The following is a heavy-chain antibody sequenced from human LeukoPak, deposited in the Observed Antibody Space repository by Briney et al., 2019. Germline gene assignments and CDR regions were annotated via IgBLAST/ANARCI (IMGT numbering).Heavy chain of an antibody. V-gene: IGHV3-7*01. CDR1: GFTFSSYW. J-gene: IGHJ4*02. CDR2: IKNDGGEK. CDR3: ARDGRPLDY. Sequence: GGALRLFCAASGFTFSSYWMSWVRQAPGKGLEWVGNIKNDGGEKYYVNSVKGRFTISRDNAKNSLYLQMNSLRDEDTAIYYCARDGRPLDYWGLGTLVTVSS. D-gene: IGHD3/OR15-3a*01.